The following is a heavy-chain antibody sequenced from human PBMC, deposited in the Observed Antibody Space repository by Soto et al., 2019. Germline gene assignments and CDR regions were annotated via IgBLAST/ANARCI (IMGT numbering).Heavy chain of an antibody. CDR2: ISYDGSKK. D-gene: IGHD2-15*01. CDR1: LFAVGTYG. J-gene: IGHJ6*02. Sequence: GGSLRLGCAASLFAVGTYGMHWVRQAPGKGLEWVAFISYDGSKKYYADSVKGRFTISRDNSKNTLYLQMNSLRAEDTAVYYCAKLTCSGGSCYSPENYYYGMDVWGQGTTVTVSS. V-gene: IGHV3-30*18. CDR3: AKLTCSGGSCYSPENYYYGMDV.